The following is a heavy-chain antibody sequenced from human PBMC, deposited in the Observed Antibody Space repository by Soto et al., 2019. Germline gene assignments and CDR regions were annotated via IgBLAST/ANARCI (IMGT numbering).Heavy chain of an antibody. CDR1: GDSISSSY. V-gene: IGHV4-59*12. D-gene: IGHD4-17*01. CDR2: IYYSGFT. CDR3: ARGDAPTVTAINFFDP. J-gene: IGHJ5*02. Sequence: PSETLSLTCTVSGDSISSSYWSWIRQSPGKGLEWIGYIYYSGFTNYNPSLKSRVTMSVDKSKNHFSLNLTSVTAADTAIYYCARGDAPTVTAINFFDPWGQGLLVTVSS.